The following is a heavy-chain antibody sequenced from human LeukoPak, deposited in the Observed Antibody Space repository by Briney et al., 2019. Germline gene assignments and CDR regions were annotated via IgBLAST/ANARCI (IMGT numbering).Heavy chain of an antibody. CDR1: GVSISSSTNW. CDR2: IHHSGST. CDR3: ARGLVDTGRSRFDY. J-gene: IGHJ4*02. D-gene: IGHD5-12*01. Sequence: SGTLSLTCAVSGVSISSSTNWWSWVRQPPGKGLEWIGEIHHSGSTNYSPSLKSRVTISVDKPKNQFSLKLTSVTAADTAVYYCARGLVDTGRSRFDYWGQGTLVTVSS. V-gene: IGHV4-4*02.